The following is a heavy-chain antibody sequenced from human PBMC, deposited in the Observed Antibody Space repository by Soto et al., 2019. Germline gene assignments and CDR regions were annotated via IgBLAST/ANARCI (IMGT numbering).Heavy chain of an antibody. CDR3: ASRTAAADAAFDI. CDR1: GYTFTSYD. CDR2: MNPNSGNT. J-gene: IGHJ3*02. D-gene: IGHD6-13*01. Sequence: ASVKVSCKASGYTFTSYDINWVRQATGQGLEWMGWMNPNSGNTGYAQKFQGRVTMTRNTSISTAYMELSSLRSEDTAVYYCASRTAAADAAFDIWGQGTMVTVSS. V-gene: IGHV1-8*01.